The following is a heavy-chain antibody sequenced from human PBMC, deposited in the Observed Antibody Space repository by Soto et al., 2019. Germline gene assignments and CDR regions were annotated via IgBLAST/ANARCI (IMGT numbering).Heavy chain of an antibody. Sequence: GGSLRLSCAASGFTFSSYSMNWVRQAPGKGLEWVSYISSSSSTIYYADSVKGRFTISRDNAKNSLYLQMNSLRDEDTAVYYCAIDHGYYDSSGYSITPYYYYGMDVWGQGTTVTVSS. V-gene: IGHV3-48*02. CDR1: GFTFSSYS. J-gene: IGHJ6*02. D-gene: IGHD3-22*01. CDR3: AIDHGYYDSSGYSITPYYYYGMDV. CDR2: ISSSSSTI.